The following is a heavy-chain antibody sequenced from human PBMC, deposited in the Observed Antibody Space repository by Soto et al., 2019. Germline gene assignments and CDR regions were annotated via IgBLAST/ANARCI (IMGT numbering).Heavy chain of an antibody. J-gene: IGHJ6*02. CDR3: ARDQGSSSWYYYGMDV. Sequence: EVQLVESGGGLVKPGGSLRRSCAASGFTFSSYSMNWVRQAPGKGLEWVSSISSSSSYIYYADSVKGRFTISRDNAKNSLYLQMNSLRAEDTAVYYCARDQGSSSWYYYGMDVWGQGTTVTVSS. CDR1: GFTFSSYS. CDR2: ISSSSSYI. D-gene: IGHD6-13*01. V-gene: IGHV3-21*01.